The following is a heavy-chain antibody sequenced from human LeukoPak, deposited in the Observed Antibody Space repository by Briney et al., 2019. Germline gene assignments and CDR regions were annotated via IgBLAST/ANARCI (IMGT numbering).Heavy chain of an antibody. J-gene: IGHJ3*02. D-gene: IGHD3-22*01. CDR1: GYTFTSYY. CDR3: ARALHHYYDSSGYDAFDI. CDR2: INPSGGST. Sequence: ASVKVSCKASGYTFTSYYMHWVRQAPGQGLEWMGIINPSGGSTSYAQKFQGRVTMTRDTSTSTVYIELSSLRSEDTAVYYCARALHHYYDSSGYDAFDIWGQGTMVTVSS. V-gene: IGHV1-46*01.